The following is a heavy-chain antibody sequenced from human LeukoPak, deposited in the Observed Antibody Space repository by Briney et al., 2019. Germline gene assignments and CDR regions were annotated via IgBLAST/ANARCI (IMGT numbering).Heavy chain of an antibody. J-gene: IGHJ4*02. Sequence: QTGGSLRLSCATSGFIFSSYAMGWVRQAPGRGLEWVSSISGSGGSIYYADSVKGRFTISRDNSKNTLYLQMNSLRAEDTAVYYCAKARGEQNGGSNYWGQGTQVIVSS. CDR1: GFIFSSYA. D-gene: IGHD2-15*01. V-gene: IGHV3-23*01. CDR3: AKARGEQNGGSNY. CDR2: ISGSGGSI.